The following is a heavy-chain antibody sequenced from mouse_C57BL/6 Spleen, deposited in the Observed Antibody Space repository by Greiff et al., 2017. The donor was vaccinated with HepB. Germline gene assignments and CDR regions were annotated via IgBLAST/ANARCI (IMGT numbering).Heavy chain of an antibody. CDR2: IYPGDGDT. D-gene: IGHD3-3*01. CDR1: GYAFSSYW. Sequence: VQLQQSGAELVKPGASVKISCKASGYAFSSYWMNWVKQRPGKGLEWIGQIYPGDGDTNYNGKFKGKATLTADKSSSTAYMQLSSLTSEDSAVYFCARRGRDGGYFDYWGQGTTLTVSS. CDR3: ARRGRDGGYFDY. V-gene: IGHV1-80*01. J-gene: IGHJ2*01.